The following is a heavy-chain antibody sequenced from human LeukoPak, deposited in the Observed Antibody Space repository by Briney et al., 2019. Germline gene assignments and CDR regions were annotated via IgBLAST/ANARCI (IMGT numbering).Heavy chain of an antibody. V-gene: IGHV4-31*03. J-gene: IGHJ4*02. CDR3: ARGQIRDCYDSSGYPLPDY. CDR2: IYYSGST. D-gene: IGHD3-22*01. CDR1: GGSISSGGYY. Sequence: SETLSLTCTVSGGSISSGGYYWSWIRQHPGKGLEWIGYIYYSGSTYYNPSLKSRVTISVDTSKNQFSLKLSSVTAADTAVYYCARGQIRDCYDSSGYPLPDYWGQGTLVTVSS.